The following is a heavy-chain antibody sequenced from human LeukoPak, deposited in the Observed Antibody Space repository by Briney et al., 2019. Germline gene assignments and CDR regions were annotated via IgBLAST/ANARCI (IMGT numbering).Heavy chain of an antibody. D-gene: IGHD3-3*01. CDR2: INPSVGST. V-gene: IGHV1-46*01. CDR1: VYTFTINN. J-gene: IGHJ4*02. Sequence: GASVKVSCRACVYTFTINNMHWGWQPPGQGLEWMGVINPSVGSTSYPQKFQGRVTMSRDTSTSKAYMELSSLKSEDTAVYYCAATGAAGSVRDLWHGPPDFCGRGDLVTVSS. CDR3: AATGAAGSVRDLWHGPPDF.